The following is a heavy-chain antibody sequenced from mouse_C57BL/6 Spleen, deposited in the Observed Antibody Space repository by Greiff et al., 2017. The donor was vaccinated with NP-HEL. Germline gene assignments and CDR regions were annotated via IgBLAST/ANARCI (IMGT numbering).Heavy chain of an antibody. CDR3: ARWGLRRDAMDY. J-gene: IGHJ4*01. Sequence: EVQLQQSGGGLVKPGGSLKLSCAASGFTFSSYAMSWVRQTPEKRLEWVATISDGGSYTYYPDNVKGRFTISRDNAKNNLYLQMSHLKSEDTAMYYCARWGLRRDAMDYWGQGTSVTVSS. D-gene: IGHD2-4*01. CDR1: GFTFSSYA. CDR2: ISDGGSYT. V-gene: IGHV5-4*01.